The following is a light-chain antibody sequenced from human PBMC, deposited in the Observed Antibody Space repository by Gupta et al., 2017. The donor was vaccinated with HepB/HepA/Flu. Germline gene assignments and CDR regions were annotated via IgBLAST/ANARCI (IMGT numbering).Light chain of an antibody. CDR1: QSIAGV. CDR3: QQRSSNPLT. V-gene: IGKV1-39*01. Sequence: DIQMTQSPSSLSAFVGDRVTITCRASQSIAGVLNWCQQKPGKAPKLLISAAATLQSGAPSRCSGSGSGTDFTLTINSLQSEDVATYYCQQRSSNPLTFGGGTKVEIK. CDR2: AAA. J-gene: IGKJ4*01.